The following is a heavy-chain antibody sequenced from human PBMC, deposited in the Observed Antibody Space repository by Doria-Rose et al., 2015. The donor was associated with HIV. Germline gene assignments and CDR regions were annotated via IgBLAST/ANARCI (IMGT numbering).Heavy chain of an antibody. CDR1: GVSLSSPGMG. D-gene: IGHD6-13*01. J-gene: IGHJ4*02. Sequence: QESGPALVKPTETLTLTCTVSGVSLSSPGMGVSWIRQPPGKALEWLANILSDDERSYTTSLQSRLNISRGTSKSQVVLTMTDTDPVDTATYYCARIKSSRWYHKYYFDFWGQGTLVIVSA. V-gene: IGHV2-26*01. CDR3: ARIKSSRWYHKYYFDF. CDR2: ILSDDER.